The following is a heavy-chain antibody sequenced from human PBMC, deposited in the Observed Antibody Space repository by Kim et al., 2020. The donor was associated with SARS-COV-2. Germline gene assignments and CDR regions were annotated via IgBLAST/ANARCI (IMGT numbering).Heavy chain of an antibody. CDR1: GLTFSSNW. CDR2: ISPDGSAK. CDR3: AIADWYYFDF. D-gene: IGHD3-9*01. J-gene: IGHJ4*02. Sequence: GGSLRLSCASSGLTFSSNWMAWVRQAPGKGLEWVAHISPDGSAKYSVDSVEGRFTISRDNAKKSLYLQMNRLRAEDTAVYYCAIADWYYFDFWGQGTLV. V-gene: IGHV3-7*01.